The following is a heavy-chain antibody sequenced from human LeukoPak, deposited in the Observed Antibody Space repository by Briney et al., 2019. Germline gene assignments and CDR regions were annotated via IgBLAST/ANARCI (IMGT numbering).Heavy chain of an antibody. CDR3: ARVDYDILTGYPGRLFDY. CDR2: IYHSGST. V-gene: IGHV4-38-2*02. D-gene: IGHD3-9*01. CDR1: GYSISSGYY. J-gene: IGHJ4*02. Sequence: SETLSLTCTVSGYSISSGYYWGWIRQPPGKGLEWIGSIYHSGSTYYNPSLKSRVTISVDTSKNQFSLKLSSVTAADTAVYYRARVDYDILTGYPGRLFDYWGQGTLVTVSS.